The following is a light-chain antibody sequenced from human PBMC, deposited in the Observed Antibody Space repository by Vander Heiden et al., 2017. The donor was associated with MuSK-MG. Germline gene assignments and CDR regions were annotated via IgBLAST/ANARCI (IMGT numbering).Light chain of an antibody. V-gene: IGKV1D-16*01. Sequence: DIQMTQSPSSLSASVGDRVAITCRASRDVGNWLAWYQQKPEKAPKSLIYGASVLQTGVPSRFSGRGSGTDFTLIISGLQPEDFATYYCQQDNSYPITFGQGTLLEIK. CDR1: RDVGNW. CDR2: GAS. CDR3: QQDNSYPIT. J-gene: IGKJ5*01.